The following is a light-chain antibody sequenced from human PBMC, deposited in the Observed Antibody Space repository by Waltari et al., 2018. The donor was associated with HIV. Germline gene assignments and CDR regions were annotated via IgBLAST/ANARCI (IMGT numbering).Light chain of an antibody. CDR1: QNVITN. Sequence: EIVMTQSPATLSVSPGESVTLSCRASQNVITNLAWYQQKPGQPPRPRVYGASTRATGIPARFSGGGSGTEFTLTISSLQSEDFTFYCCQQYNKWPRTFGQGTKVEVK. CDR2: GAS. J-gene: IGKJ1*01. V-gene: IGKV3-15*01. CDR3: QQYNKWPRT.